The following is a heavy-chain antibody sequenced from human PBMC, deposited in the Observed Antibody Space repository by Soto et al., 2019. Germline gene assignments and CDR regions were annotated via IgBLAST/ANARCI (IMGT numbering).Heavy chain of an antibody. CDR3: ARGGLVVPAWKTYYFDY. CDR2: ISYDGSNK. D-gene: IGHD2-2*01. CDR1: GFTFSSYA. V-gene: IGHV3-30-3*01. Sequence: PGGSLRLSCAASGFTFSSYAMHWVLQAPGKGLEWVAVISYDGSNKYYADSVKGRFTISRDNSKNTLYLQMNSLRAEDTAVYYCARGGLVVPAWKTYYFDYWGQGTLVTVSS. J-gene: IGHJ4*02.